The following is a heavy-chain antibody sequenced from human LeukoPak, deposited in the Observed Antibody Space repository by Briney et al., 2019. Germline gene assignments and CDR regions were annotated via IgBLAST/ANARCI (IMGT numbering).Heavy chain of an antibody. CDR1: GFTFSSYT. D-gene: IGHD3-9*01. Sequence: GGSLRLSCAASGFTFSSYTMNWVRQAPGKGLEWVSSISSSSSYIYYADSVKGRFTISRDNAKNSLYLQMNSLRAEDTPVYYCARVYFDWLPLRCYGMYVWGQGTTVTVSS. V-gene: IGHV3-21*01. CDR2: ISSSSSYI. J-gene: IGHJ6*02. CDR3: ARVYFDWLPLRCYGMYV.